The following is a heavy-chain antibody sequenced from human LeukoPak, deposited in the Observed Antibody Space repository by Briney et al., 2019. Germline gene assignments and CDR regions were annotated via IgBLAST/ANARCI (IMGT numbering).Heavy chain of an antibody. CDR2: IYPGDSDT. CDR3: ARQRGYSYGYPDY. CDR1: GYKFTNYW. Sequence: GESLKISCKGSGYKFTNYWIGWVRQMPGKGLEWMGIIYPGDSDTRYSPSFQGQVTISADKSISTAYLQWSSLKASDTAMYYCARQRGYSYGYPDYWGQGTLVTVSS. V-gene: IGHV5-51*01. J-gene: IGHJ4*02. D-gene: IGHD5-18*01.